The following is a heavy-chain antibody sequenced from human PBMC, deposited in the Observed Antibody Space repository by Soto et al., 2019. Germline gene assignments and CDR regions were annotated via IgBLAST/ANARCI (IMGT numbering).Heavy chain of an antibody. D-gene: IGHD2-15*01. J-gene: IGHJ4*02. V-gene: IGHV1-18*01. CDR1: GYTFTSYG. Sequence: QVQLVQSGAEVKKPGASVKVSCKASGYTFTSYGISWVRQAPGQGLEWMGWISAYNGNTNYAQKLQGRVTMTTDTSTSTAYIELRSLRSDDTAVYYCARSDIVGVVAAPDLDYWGQGTLVTVSS. CDR3: ARSDIVGVVAAPDLDY. CDR2: ISAYNGNT.